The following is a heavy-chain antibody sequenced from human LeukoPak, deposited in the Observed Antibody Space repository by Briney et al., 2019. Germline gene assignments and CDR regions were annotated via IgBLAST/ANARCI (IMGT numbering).Heavy chain of an antibody. Sequence: PGGSLRLSCAASGFTFSSYAMSWVRQAPGKGLEWVSDISGGGGSTYYADSVKGRFTISRDNTKNTLYLQMNSLRAEDTAVYYSEKDDRIAPAGTAGRYWGQGTLVSVSS. J-gene: IGHJ4*02. CDR2: ISGGGGST. CDR3: EKDDRIAPAGTAGRY. D-gene: IGHD6-13*01. V-gene: IGHV3-23*01. CDR1: GFTFSSYA.